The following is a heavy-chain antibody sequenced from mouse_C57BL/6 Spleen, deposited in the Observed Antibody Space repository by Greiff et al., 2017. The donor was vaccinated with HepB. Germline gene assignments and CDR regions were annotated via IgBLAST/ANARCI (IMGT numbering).Heavy chain of an antibody. J-gene: IGHJ3*01. CDR3: AGDYSSPLSPFAY. D-gene: IGHD2-5*01. V-gene: IGHV1-64*01. CDR2: IHPNSGST. Sequence: QVQLQQPGAELVKPGASVKLSCKASGYTFTSYWMHWVKQRPGQGLEWIGMIHPNSGSTNYNEKFKSKATLTVDKSSSTAYMQLSSLTSEDSAVYYGAGDYSSPLSPFAYWGQGTLVTVSA. CDR1: GYTFTSYW.